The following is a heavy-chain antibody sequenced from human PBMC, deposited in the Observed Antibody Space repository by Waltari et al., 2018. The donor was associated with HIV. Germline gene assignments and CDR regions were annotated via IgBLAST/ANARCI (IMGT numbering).Heavy chain of an antibody. V-gene: IGHV1-69*01. CDR2: IIPTFGTA. CDR3: ARDHGGGTSYYYGMDV. CDR1: GGTFSRYA. J-gene: IGHJ6*02. Sequence: QVQLVQSGAEVKRPGSSVKVSCKASGGTFSRYAISWVRQAPGQGLEWRGGIIPTFGTANYAQKFQGRVTITADESTSTAYMELSSLRSEDTAVYYCARDHGGGTSYYYGMDVWGQGTTVTVSS. D-gene: IGHD2-15*01.